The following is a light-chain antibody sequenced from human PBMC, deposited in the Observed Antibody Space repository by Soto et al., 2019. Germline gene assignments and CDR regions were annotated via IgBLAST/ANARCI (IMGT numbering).Light chain of an antibody. CDR2: AAS. V-gene: IGKV4-1*01. J-gene: IGKJ5*01. CDR3: QQSYSTWSIT. Sequence: DIVMTQSPDSLAVSLGERATINCKSSQSVLYSSNNKNYLACYQQKPGKAPKLLIYAASSLQSGVPSRFSGSGSGTDFTLTISSLQPEDFATYYCQQSYSTWSITFGQGTRLEIK. CDR1: QSVLYSSNNKNY.